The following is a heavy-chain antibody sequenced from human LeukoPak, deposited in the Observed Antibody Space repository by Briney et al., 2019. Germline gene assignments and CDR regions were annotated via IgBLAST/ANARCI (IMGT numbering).Heavy chain of an antibody. D-gene: IGHD2-2*03. CDR3: ARIGYCSSTSCYAGKYFDY. J-gene: IGHJ4*02. V-gene: IGHV4-61*01. CDR2: IYYSGST. CDR1: GGSVSSGSYY. Sequence: PSETLSLTCTVSGGSVSSGSYYWSWIRQPPGKGLEWIGYIYYSGSTNYNPSLKSRVTISVDTSKNQFSLKLSSVTAADTAVHYCARIGYCSSTSCYAGKYFDYWGQGTLVTVSS.